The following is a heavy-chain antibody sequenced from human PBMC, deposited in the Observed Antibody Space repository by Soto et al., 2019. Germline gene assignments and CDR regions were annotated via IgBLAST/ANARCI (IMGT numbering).Heavy chain of an antibody. CDR1: GFTFSSYA. V-gene: IGHV3-23*01. J-gene: IGHJ6*03. D-gene: IGHD6-13*01. CDR3: AKGGSSWSRGYYYYYMDV. CDR2: ISGSGGST. Sequence: PGGSLRLSCAASGFTFSSYAMSWVRQAPGKGLEWVSAISGSGGSTYYADSVKGRFTISRDNSKNTLYLQMNSLRAEDTAVYYCAKGGSSWSRGYYYYYMDVWGKGTTVTVSS.